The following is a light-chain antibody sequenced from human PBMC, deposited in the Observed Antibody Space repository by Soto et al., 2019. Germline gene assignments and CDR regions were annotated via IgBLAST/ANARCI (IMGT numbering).Light chain of an antibody. CDR1: LTIGHS. J-gene: IGKJ1*01. V-gene: IGKV1-39*01. CDR3: QQTYNLPRT. Sequence: DIQMTQSPSSLSASVGDRVTITCRASLTIGHSLSWFQQKAGKPPTLLIYGAFALQRGVPARFSGSGSGTEFTLTINKMQREDLATYYCQQTYNLPRTFGQGTKV. CDR2: GAF.